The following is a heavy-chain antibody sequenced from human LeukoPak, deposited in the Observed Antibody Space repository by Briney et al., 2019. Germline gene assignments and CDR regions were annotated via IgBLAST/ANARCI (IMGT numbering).Heavy chain of an antibody. D-gene: IGHD3-16*01. V-gene: IGHV3-48*03. J-gene: IGHJ4*02. CDR3: ARVRGGLTDGVY. Sequence: GGSLRLSCAASEFTFNSYGMHWVRQAPGKGLEWVSYISSSGSTIYYADSVKGRFTISRDNAKNSLYLQMNSLRAEDTAVYYCARVRGGLTDGVYWGQGTLVTVSS. CDR2: ISSSGSTI. CDR1: EFTFNSYG.